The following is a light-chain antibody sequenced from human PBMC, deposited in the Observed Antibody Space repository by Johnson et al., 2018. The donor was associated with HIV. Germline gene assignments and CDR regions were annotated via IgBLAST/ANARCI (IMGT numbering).Light chain of an antibody. V-gene: IGLV1-51*02. J-gene: IGLJ1*01. Sequence: QSVLTQPPSVSEAPGRWVTVSCSGTTSNIGDHSVSWFQHLPGAAPKLLIYDNDRRPSGVPDRFSGSKSAASATLDITGLQSGDEGDYYCATWDASLSANVFGPGTKVTVL. CDR2: DND. CDR1: TSNIGDHS. CDR3: ATWDASLSANV.